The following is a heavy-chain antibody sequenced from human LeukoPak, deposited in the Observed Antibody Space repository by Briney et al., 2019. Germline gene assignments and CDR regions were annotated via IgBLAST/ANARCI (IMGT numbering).Heavy chain of an antibody. CDR3: ATIPRWIAVAGTAFDY. D-gene: IGHD6-19*01. Sequence: SETLSLTCAVSGGSTSSSNWWSWVRQPPGKGLEWIGEIYHSGSTNYNPSLKSRVAISVDKSKNQFSLKLSSVTAADTAVYYCATIPRWIAVAGTAFDYWGQGTLVTVSS. CDR2: IYHSGST. CDR1: GGSTSSSNW. V-gene: IGHV4-4*02. J-gene: IGHJ4*02.